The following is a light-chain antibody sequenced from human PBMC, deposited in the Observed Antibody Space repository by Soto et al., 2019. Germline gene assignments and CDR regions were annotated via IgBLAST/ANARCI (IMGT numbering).Light chain of an antibody. CDR3: QQYGSSPYT. Sequence: DIVLTQSPGTLSLSPGERAALSCRASQSVSSSYLAWYQQKPGQAPRLLIYGASNRATGIPDRFSGSGSGTDFTLTISRLEPEDFAVYYCQQYGSSPYTFGLGTKLEIK. V-gene: IGKV3-20*01. CDR1: QSVSSSY. J-gene: IGKJ2*01. CDR2: GAS.